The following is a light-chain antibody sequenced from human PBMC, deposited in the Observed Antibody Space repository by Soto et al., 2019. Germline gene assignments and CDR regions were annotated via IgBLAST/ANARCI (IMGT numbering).Light chain of an antibody. CDR2: GAS. J-gene: IGKJ5*01. CDR1: ERLSSVY. V-gene: IGKV3-20*01. CDR3: QHYGTSPPIT. Sequence: EIVLTQSPGTLSLSPGERATLSCRASERLSSVYLAWYQQRPGQPPRLLIYGASNRATGIPDRFSGSGSGTDFTPTISRLEPEDSAVYYCQHYGTSPPITFGQGTRLEIK.